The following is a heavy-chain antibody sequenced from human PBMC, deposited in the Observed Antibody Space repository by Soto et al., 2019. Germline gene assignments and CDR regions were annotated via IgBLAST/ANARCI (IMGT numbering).Heavy chain of an antibody. CDR3: ARDKIPGLFDY. J-gene: IGHJ4*02. CDR2: INHSGST. CDR1: GGSFSGYY. D-gene: IGHD2-21*01. Sequence: QVQLQQWGAGLLKPSETLSLTCAVYGGSFSGYYWTWIRQPPGTGLEWIGEINHSGSTNYNPSLKSRVTTSVATPKTRFSLRLTSVTAADTAVYYCARDKIPGLFDYWGQGPLVTVSS. V-gene: IGHV4-34*01.